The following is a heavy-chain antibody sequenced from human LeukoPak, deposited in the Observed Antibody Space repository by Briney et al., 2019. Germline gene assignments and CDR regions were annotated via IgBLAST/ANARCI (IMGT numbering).Heavy chain of an antibody. CDR1: GFTFNSYA. J-gene: IGHJ4*02. CDR3: ARANLERWRQPGPYFDY. V-gene: IGHV3-30-3*01. Sequence: PGGSLRLSCAASGFTFNSYAMHWVRQAPGKGLEWVAVISYDGSNKYYADSVKGRFTISRDNSKNTLYLQMISLRAEDTAVYYCARANLERWRQPGPYFDYWGQGTLVTVSS. CDR2: ISYDGSNK. D-gene: IGHD5-24*01.